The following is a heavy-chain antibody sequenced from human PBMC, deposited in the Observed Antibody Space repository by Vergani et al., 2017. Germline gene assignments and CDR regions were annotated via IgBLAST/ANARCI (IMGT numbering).Heavy chain of an antibody. Sequence: EVQLVESGGGLVKPGGSLRLSCAASGFTFSSYSMNWVRQAPGKGLEWVSSISSSSSYIYYADSVKGRFTISRDNAKNSLYLQMNSLRAEDTAVYYCAKGEDYGGNSGGDYWGQGTLVTVSS. J-gene: IGHJ4*02. V-gene: IGHV3-21*01. CDR3: AKGEDYGGNSGGDY. CDR1: GFTFSSYS. CDR2: ISSSSSYI. D-gene: IGHD4-23*01.